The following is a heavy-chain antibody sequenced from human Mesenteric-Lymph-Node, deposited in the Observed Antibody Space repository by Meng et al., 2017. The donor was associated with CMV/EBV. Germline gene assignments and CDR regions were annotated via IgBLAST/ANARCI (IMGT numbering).Heavy chain of an antibody. CDR2: INHSGVP. CDR3: ARGSDIPVNNY. CDR1: GGYFSGYY. Sequence: QVQLQQWGAGLLKPSETLSLTCAVYGGYFSGYYWSWIRQPPGKGLEWIGEINHSGVPNYNPSLKSRVTISLDRSKNQFSLKLSSVTAEDTAVYYCARGSDIPVNNYWGQGTLVTVSS. D-gene: IGHD2-15*01. V-gene: IGHV4-34*01. J-gene: IGHJ4*02.